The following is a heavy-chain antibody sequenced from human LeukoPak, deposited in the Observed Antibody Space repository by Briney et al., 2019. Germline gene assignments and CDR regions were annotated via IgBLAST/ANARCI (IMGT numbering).Heavy chain of an antibody. V-gene: IGHV4-59*01. D-gene: IGHD2-8*01. CDR2: IYYSGST. Sequence: SSETPSLTCTVSGGSISSYYWSWIRQPPGKGLEWIGYIYYSGSTNYNPSLKSRVTISRDTSKNQFSLKLRSVTAADTAMYYCTSGGMVSGDYWGHGTLVTVSS. J-gene: IGHJ4*01. CDR1: GGSISSYY. CDR3: TSGGMVSGDY.